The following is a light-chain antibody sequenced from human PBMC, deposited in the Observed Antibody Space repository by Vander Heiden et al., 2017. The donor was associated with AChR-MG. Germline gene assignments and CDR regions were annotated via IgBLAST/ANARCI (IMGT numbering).Light chain of an antibody. CDR3: QQYSDWPPFT. V-gene: IGKV3-15*01. CDR2: TAA. CDR1: QSVTSN. Sequence: IMMTQSPVPLSVSQGERATLSCRASQSVTSNLAWYQQKPGQAPRLLIHTAATRATDIPDRFSGSGSGTEFTPTISSLQSEDSAVYYCQQYSDWPPFTFGQGTKLEIK. J-gene: IGKJ2*01.